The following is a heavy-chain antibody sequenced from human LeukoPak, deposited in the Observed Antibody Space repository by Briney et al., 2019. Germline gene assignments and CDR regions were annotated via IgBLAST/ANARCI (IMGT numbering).Heavy chain of an antibody. Sequence: GSSVKVSCKASGGTFSSYAISWVRQAPGQGLEWMGRIIPILGIANYAQKFQGRVTITADKSTSTAYMELSSLRSEDTAVYYCARGDDSSGFDYWGQGTLVTVSS. CDR2: IIPILGIA. CDR3: ARGDDSSGFDY. CDR1: GGTFSSYA. D-gene: IGHD3-22*01. V-gene: IGHV1-69*04. J-gene: IGHJ4*02.